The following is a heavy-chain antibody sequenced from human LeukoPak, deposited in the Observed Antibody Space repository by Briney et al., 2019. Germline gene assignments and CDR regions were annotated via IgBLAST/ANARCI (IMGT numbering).Heavy chain of an antibody. V-gene: IGHV1-18*04. J-gene: IGHJ4*02. CDR1: GFTFTSYY. D-gene: IGHD3-10*02. Sequence: ASVKVSCKASGFTFTSYYMHWVRQAPGQGLEWMGWISAYNGNTNYAQKLQGRVTMTTDTSTSTAYMELRSLRSDDTAVYYCARDFAGTNYVRGPPYYWGQGTLVTVSS. CDR3: ARDFAGTNYVRGPPYY. CDR2: ISAYNGNT.